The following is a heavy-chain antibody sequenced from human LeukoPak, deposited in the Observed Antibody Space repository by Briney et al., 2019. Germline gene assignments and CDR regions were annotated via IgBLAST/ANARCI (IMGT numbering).Heavy chain of an antibody. CDR3: TTAGWELYYFDY. Sequence: PGGSLRLSCAASGFTFSDAWMSWVRQAPGKGLEWVGRIKSKTDGGTTDYAAPVKGRFTISRDDSKNTLYLQMNSLKTEDTAVYYCTTAGWELYYFDYWGQGTLVTVSS. CDR1: GFTFSDAW. D-gene: IGHD1-26*01. V-gene: IGHV3-15*01. CDR2: IKSKTDGGTT. J-gene: IGHJ4*02.